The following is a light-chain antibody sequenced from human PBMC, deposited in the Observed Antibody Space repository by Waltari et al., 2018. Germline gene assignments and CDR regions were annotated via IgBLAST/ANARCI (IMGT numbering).Light chain of an antibody. Sequence: QSALTQPASVSGSPGQSITVSCTGTSSDVGTYNLVSWYQQHPGKAHKLIIYGVNKRPSVVFSRFSGSKSGNTASLTISGLQAEYESDYYCCSSAGSSTYVVFGGGTKLTVL. CDR1: SSDVGTYNL. CDR3: CSSAGSSTYVV. J-gene: IGLJ2*01. V-gene: IGLV2-23*02. CDR2: GVN.